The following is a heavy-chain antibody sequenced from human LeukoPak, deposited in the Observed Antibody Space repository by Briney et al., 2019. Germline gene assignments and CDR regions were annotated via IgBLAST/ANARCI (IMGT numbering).Heavy chain of an antibody. CDR1: GFTFSSYS. J-gene: IGHJ4*02. D-gene: IGHD3-16*02. V-gene: IGHV3-21*04. CDR3: AKDSYYDYVWGSYRYTNQFDY. CDR2: ISSSGSYI. Sequence: GGSLRLSCAASGFTFSSYSMNWVRQAPGKGLEWVSSISSSGSYISYADSVKGRFTISRDNAKNSLYLQMNSLRAEDTAVYYCAKDSYYDYVWGSYRYTNQFDYWGQGTLVTVSS.